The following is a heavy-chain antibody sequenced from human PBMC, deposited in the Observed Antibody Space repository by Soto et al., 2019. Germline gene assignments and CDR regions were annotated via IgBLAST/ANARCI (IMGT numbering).Heavy chain of an antibody. CDR3: ANGYPGGVRYFDY. CDR1: GFTFSSYA. J-gene: IGHJ4*02. CDR2: ISGSGGST. V-gene: IGHV3-23*01. D-gene: IGHD3-10*01. Sequence: GGSLRLSCAASGFTFSSYAMSWVRQAPGKGLEWVSAISGSGGSTYYADSVKGLFTISRDNSKNTLYLQMNSLRAEDTAVYYCANGYPGGVRYFDYWGQGTLVTVSS.